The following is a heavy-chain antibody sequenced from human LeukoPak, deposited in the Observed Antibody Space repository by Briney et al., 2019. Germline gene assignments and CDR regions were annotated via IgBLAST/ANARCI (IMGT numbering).Heavy chain of an antibody. CDR2: ISGSGGST. D-gene: IGHD3-10*01. J-gene: IGHJ6*02. CDR1: GFTFSSYA. CDR3: AKVGGSGIYYYYGMDV. Sequence: GGSLRLSCAASGFTFSSYAMSWVRQAPGKGLEWVSAISGSGGSTYYADSVKGRFTISRDNSKNTLYLQMNSLRAEDTAVYYCAKVGGSGIYYYYGMDVWGQGTTVTVSS. V-gene: IGHV3-23*01.